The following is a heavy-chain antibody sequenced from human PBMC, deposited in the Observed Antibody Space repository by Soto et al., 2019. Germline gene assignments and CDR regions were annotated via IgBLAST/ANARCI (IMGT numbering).Heavy chain of an antibody. CDR2: ISGSGGST. D-gene: IGHD3-16*02. Sequence: EVQLLESGGGLVQPGGSLRLSCAASGFTFSSYAMSWVRQAPGKGLEWVSAISGSGGSTYYADSVKGRFTISRDNSQNTLYLQMNSLRAEDTAVYYCAKVKGGCMITFGGVIVDYWGQGTLVTVSS. J-gene: IGHJ4*02. CDR1: GFTFSSYA. V-gene: IGHV3-23*01. CDR3: AKVKGGCMITFGGVIVDY.